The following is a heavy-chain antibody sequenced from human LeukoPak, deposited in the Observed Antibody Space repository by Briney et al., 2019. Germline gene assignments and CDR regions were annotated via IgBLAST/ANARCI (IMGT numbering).Heavy chain of an antibody. Sequence: PGGSLRLSCAASGFTFDDYAMHWVRQAPGKGLEWVSGISWNSGSIGYADSVKGRFTISRDNAKNSLYLQMNSLRAEDTALYYCAEGITYHLLYYFDYWGQGTLVTVSS. J-gene: IGHJ4*02. CDR3: AEGITYHLLYYFDY. CDR2: ISWNSGSI. D-gene: IGHD3-10*01. CDR1: GFTFDDYA. V-gene: IGHV3-9*01.